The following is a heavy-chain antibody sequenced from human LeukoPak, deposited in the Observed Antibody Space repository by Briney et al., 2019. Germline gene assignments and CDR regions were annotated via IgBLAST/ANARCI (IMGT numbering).Heavy chain of an antibody. CDR2: VYNTGDYT. CDR3: AKSGDRWSHFDY. Sequence: GGSLRLSCVASGFNFNNYAMNWGRRAPGKGLEWVADVYNTGDYTYYTDSVKGRFTISRDNSKNTLYLEMNSLRTEDTALYYCAKSGDRWSHFDYWGQGTLVTVSS. V-gene: IGHV3-23*01. CDR1: GFNFNNYA. J-gene: IGHJ4*02. D-gene: IGHD3-3*01.